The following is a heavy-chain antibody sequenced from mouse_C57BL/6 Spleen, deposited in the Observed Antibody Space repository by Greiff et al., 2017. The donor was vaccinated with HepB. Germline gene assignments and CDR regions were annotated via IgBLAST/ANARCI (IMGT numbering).Heavy chain of an antibody. Sequence: QVQLKQSGAELVRPGTSVKVSCKASGYAFTNYLIEWVKQRPGQGLEWIGVINPGSGGTNYNEKFKGKATLTADKSSSTAYMQLSSLTSEDSAVYFGARDYYGSSLFDDWGQGTTLTVSS. J-gene: IGHJ2*01. CDR3: ARDYYGSSLFDD. CDR1: GYAFTNYL. D-gene: IGHD1-1*01. V-gene: IGHV1-54*01. CDR2: INPGSGGT.